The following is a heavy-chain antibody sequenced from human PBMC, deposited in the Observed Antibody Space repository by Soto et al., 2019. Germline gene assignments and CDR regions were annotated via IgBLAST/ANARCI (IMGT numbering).Heavy chain of an antibody. CDR2: IIPIFGTA. CDR1: GGTFSSYA. CDR3: ARDLPNDFWSGYYSKYGMDV. V-gene: IGHV1-69*13. Sequence: SVKVSCKASGGTFSSYAISWVRQAPGQGLEWMGGIIPIFGTANYAQKFQGRVTITADESTSTAYMELSSLRSEDTAVYYCARDLPNDFWSGYYSKYGMDVWGQGTTVTVSS. D-gene: IGHD3-3*01. J-gene: IGHJ6*02.